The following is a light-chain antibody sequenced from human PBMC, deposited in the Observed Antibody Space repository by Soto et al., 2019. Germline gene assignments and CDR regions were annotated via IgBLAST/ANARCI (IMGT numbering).Light chain of an antibody. J-gene: IGLJ1*01. CDR1: TSNIGGST. Sequence: QSVLTQPPSASGTPGQRVTISCSGSTSNIGGSTVSWYQQFPGAAPKLLIYGNTQRPLGVPVRFSASKSDTSASLAISGLQSEDEADYYCATWNDGVFVFGVGTKVTV. V-gene: IGLV1-44*01. CDR3: ATWNDGVFV. CDR2: GNT.